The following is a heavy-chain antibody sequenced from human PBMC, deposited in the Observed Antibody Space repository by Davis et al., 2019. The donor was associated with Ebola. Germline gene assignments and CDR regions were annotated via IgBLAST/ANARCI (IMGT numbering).Heavy chain of an antibody. J-gene: IGHJ6*02. CDR2: IYYSGST. CDR3: ARDTKYGYGYYYYYYGMDV. V-gene: IGHV4-59*12. Sequence: SETLSLTCTVSGGSISSYYWSWIRQPPGKGLEWIGYIYYSGSTNYNPSLKSRVTISLDTSKNQFSLKLSSVTAADTAVYYCARDTKYGYGYYYYYYGMDVWGQGTTVTVSS. D-gene: IGHD4-17*01. CDR1: GGSISSYY.